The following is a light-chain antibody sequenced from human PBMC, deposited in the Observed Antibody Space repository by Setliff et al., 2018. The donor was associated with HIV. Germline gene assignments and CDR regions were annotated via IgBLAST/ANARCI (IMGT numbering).Light chain of an antibody. V-gene: IGLV3-21*03. J-gene: IGLJ2*01. CDR3: QVWDSSSDLMV. CDR1: NIGRKS. Sequence: SYELTQPPSVPVAPGKTATIPCGGNNIGRKSVHWYQQRPGQAPVLIVFDDSDRPSGIPERFSGSNSGNTATLTIGRVEAGDEADYYCQVWDSSSDLMVFGGGTKVTVL. CDR2: DDS.